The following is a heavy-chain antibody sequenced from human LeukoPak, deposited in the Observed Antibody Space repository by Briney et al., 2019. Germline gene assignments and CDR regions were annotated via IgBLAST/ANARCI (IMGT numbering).Heavy chain of an antibody. Sequence: ASVKVSCKASGGTFINYAFSWVRQAPGQGLEWMGGIIPIFGTTNHAQKFQGRVTITADESTSAAYMELSSLRSEDTAVYFCARGVRNSGSYYVDYWGQGTLVTVSS. CDR1: GGTFINYA. CDR3: ARGVRNSGSYYVDY. J-gene: IGHJ4*02. V-gene: IGHV1-69*13. CDR2: IIPIFGTT. D-gene: IGHD1-26*01.